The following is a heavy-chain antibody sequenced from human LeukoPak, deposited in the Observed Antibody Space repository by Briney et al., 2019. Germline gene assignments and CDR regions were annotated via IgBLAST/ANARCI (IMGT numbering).Heavy chain of an antibody. CDR3: ARDLGAARPTPYYYGMDV. Sequence: GASVKVSCKASGYIFSDYYMHWVRQAPGQGLEWMGRIIPILGIANYAQKFQGRVTITADKSTSTAYMELSSLRSEDTAVYYCARDLGAARPTPYYYGMDVWGQGTTVTVSS. D-gene: IGHD6-6*01. J-gene: IGHJ6*02. CDR2: IIPILGIA. CDR1: GYIFSDYY. V-gene: IGHV1-69*04.